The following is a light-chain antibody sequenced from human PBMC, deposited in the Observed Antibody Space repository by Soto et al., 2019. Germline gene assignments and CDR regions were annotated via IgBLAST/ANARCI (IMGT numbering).Light chain of an antibody. CDR2: AAS. CDR3: QQANSFPIT. CDR1: QGISNS. J-gene: IGKJ5*01. V-gene: IGKV1D-12*01. Sequence: DIQMTQSPSSVSASVGDRVTITCRASQGISNSLAWYQQKPGKAPKLLIYAASSLQSGVPSRFGVSGSGTDFTLTIDSLQPEDFATYFCQQANSFPITFGQGTRLEMK.